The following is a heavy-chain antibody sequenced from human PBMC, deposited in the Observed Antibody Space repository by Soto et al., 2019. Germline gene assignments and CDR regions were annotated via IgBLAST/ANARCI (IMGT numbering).Heavy chain of an antibody. Sequence: SETLSLTCTVSGCSINSYYWSWIRQPPGKGLEWIGYIYYTGNTNYNPSLKSRVTISVDTSKNQFSLKLSSVTAADPAVYYCARLSRGAAAGFDYWGQGSLVTVS. CDR2: IYYTGNT. V-gene: IGHV4-59*08. D-gene: IGHD6-13*01. CDR1: GCSINSYY. CDR3: ARLSRGAAAGFDY. J-gene: IGHJ4*02.